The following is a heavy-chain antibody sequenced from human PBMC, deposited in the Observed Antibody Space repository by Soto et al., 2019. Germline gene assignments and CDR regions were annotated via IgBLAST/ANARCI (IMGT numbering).Heavy chain of an antibody. Sequence: QVQLAQSANEVKKPGASVRVSCKAAGYTFIRYGIAWVRQAPGQGLEWMGWISPYNDYTVYAQKFQGRVSMTADTSTRPVYKTLRGLKSDGTAVYYCARGGYYDTSWGKLSHYGLDVWGQGTSVSVSS. CDR1: GYTFIRYG. D-gene: IGHD3-16*01. CDR3: ARGGYYDTSWGKLSHYGLDV. V-gene: IGHV1-18*01. J-gene: IGHJ6*02. CDR2: ISPYNDYT.